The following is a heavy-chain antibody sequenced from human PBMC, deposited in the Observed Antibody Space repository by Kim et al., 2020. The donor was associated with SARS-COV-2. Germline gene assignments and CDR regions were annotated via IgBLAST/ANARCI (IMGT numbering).Heavy chain of an antibody. J-gene: IGHJ4*02. V-gene: IGHV1-46*01. CDR2: INTSDGIT. CDR1: GYTFTSYY. CDR3: TKYSGRNPFDY. Sequence: ASVKVSCKASGYTFTSYYMHWVRQAPGQGLEWMGIINTSDGITNYAQKFQGRVTMTRDTSTSTVYMELSSLRTEDTAVYYRTKYSGRNPFDYWGQGTLVT. D-gene: IGHD1-26*01.